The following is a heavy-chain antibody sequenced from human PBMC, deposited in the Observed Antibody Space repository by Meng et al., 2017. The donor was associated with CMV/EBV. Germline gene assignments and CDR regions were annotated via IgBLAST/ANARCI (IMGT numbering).Heavy chain of an antibody. CDR1: GGTFSSYA. V-gene: IGHV1-69*10. J-gene: IGHJ6*02. Sequence: SVKVSCKASGGTFSSYAISWVRQAPGQGLEWMGGIIPILGIANYAQKFQGRVTITADKSTSTVYMELSSLRSEDTAVYYCARGLRDRGVRYYGMDVWGQGTTVTVSS. CDR3: ARGLRDRGVRYYGMDV. D-gene: IGHD3-10*01. CDR2: IIPILGIA.